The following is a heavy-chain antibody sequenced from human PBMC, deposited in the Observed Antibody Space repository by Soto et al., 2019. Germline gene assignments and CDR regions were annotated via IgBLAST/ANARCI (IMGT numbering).Heavy chain of an antibody. CDR2: IRSKAYGGTT. J-gene: IGHJ4*02. D-gene: IGHD6-19*01. Sequence: GGSLRLSCTASGFTFGDYAMSWFRQAPGKGLEWVGFIRSKAYGGTTEYAASVKGRFTISRDNAKNSLYLQMNSPRAEDTAVYYCARYKGSSSGWSPYYFDYWAQGTLVTVSS. V-gene: IGHV3-49*03. CDR1: GFTFGDYA. CDR3: ARYKGSSSGWSPYYFDY.